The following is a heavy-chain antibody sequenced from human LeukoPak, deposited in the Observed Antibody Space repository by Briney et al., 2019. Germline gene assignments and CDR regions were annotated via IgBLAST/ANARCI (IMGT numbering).Heavy chain of an antibody. CDR3: AKARPSIVGATRHFDY. CDR2: ISGSGGST. J-gene: IGHJ4*02. Sequence: GSLRLSCAASGFTFSSYVMSWVRQAPGKGLEWVSAISGSGGSTYYADSVKGRLTISRDNSKNTLYLQMNSLRAEDTAVYYCAKARPSIVGATRHFDYWGQGTLVTVSS. D-gene: IGHD1-26*01. V-gene: IGHV3-23*01. CDR1: GFTFSSYV.